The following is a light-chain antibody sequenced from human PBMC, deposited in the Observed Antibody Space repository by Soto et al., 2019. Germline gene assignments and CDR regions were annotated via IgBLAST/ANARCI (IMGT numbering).Light chain of an antibody. CDR3: QRDNDWPFA. V-gene: IGKV3-15*01. CDR1: ESLSYF. Sequence: EIVLTQSPATLSVSPGERVTLSCRASESLSYFLAWYQHKPGQSPRLLIYGVSTRVAGVPSRFSGGGSATDFTLTIGSLTSEDFAVYYGQRDNDWPFAFGQGTKLEI. J-gene: IGKJ2*01. CDR2: GVS.